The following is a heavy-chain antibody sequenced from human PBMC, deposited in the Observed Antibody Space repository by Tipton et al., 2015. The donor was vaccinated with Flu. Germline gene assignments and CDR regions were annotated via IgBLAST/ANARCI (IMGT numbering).Heavy chain of an antibody. D-gene: IGHD2-21*02. V-gene: IGHV4-61*02. Sequence: TLSLTCTVSGGSISSGGYYWSWIRQHPGKGLEWIGRIYTSGSTNYNPSLKSRVTMSVDTSKNQFSLKLSSVTAADTAVYYCARDPIGGVTDKDAFDIWGQGTMVTVSS. J-gene: IGHJ3*02. CDR2: IYTSGST. CDR1: GGSISSGGYY. CDR3: ARDPIGGVTDKDAFDI.